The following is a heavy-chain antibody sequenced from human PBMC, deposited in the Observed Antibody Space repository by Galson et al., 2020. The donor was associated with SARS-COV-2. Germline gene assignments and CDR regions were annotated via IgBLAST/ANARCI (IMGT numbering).Heavy chain of an antibody. Sequence: ASETLSLTCAVSGGSINSGGYSWSWIRQPPGKGLEWIGDIYHSGSTYYNPSLKSRVTISVDNSKNQFSLKLISVTAADTAVYYCARAPIGDDCSSANCPWYFDYWGQGTLVTVSS. CDR1: GGSINSGGYS. V-gene: IGHV4-30-2*01. CDR3: ARAPIGDDCSSANCPWYFDY. J-gene: IGHJ4*02. CDR2: IYHSGST. D-gene: IGHD2-2*01.